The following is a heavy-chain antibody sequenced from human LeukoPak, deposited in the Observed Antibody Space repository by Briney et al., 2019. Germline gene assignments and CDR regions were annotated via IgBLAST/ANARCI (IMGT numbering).Heavy chain of an antibody. Sequence: GGSLRLSCAASGFTVSSNYMSWVRQAPGKGLEWVSVIYSGGSTYYADSVKGRFTISRDNSKNTLYLQMNSLRAEDTAVYYCASGYSTSWYEDDTDDYYYYYMDVWGKGTTVTVSS. D-gene: IGHD6-13*01. CDR2: IYSGGST. CDR1: GFTVSSNY. V-gene: IGHV3-53*01. CDR3: ASGYSTSWYEDDTDDYYYYYMDV. J-gene: IGHJ6*03.